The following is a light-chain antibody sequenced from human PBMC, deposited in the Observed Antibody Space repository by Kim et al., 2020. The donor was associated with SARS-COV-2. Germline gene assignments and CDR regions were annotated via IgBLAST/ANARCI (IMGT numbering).Light chain of an antibody. CDR3: QVWDSSSDHHF. V-gene: IGLV3-21*04. CDR2: YDR. Sequence: APGKTARITCGGKKIGIKSVHWYQQKPGQAPILVIYYDRDRPSGIPERFSGSNSGNTATLTISRVDAGDEADYYCQVWDSSSDHHFFGTGTKVTVL. J-gene: IGLJ1*01. CDR1: KIGIKS.